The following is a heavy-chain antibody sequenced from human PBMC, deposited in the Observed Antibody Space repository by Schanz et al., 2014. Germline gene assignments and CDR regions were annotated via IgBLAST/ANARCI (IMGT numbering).Heavy chain of an antibody. V-gene: IGHV3-23*01. D-gene: IGHD3-10*01. Sequence: VHLMESGGGVVQPGRSLRLSCAASGFTFSGNAMHWVRQAPGKGLEWVSAINTGVNTYYADSVKGRFTISRDNSNKTVDLQMNSLRAEDTALYYCAKGRFGELSAFDIWGQGTMVTVSS. CDR1: GFTFSGNA. CDR2: INTGVNT. J-gene: IGHJ3*02. CDR3: AKGRFGELSAFDI.